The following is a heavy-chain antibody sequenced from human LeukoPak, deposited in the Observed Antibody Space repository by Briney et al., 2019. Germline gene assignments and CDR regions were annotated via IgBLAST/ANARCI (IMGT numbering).Heavy chain of an antibody. CDR3: ARDLGGHNWGA. D-gene: IGHD5-24*01. Sequence: SVKVSCKASGGTFSSYAISWVRQAPGQGLEWMGRIIPIFGTANYAQKFQGRVTITTGESTSTAYMELSSLRSEDTAVYYCARDLGGHNWGAWGQGTLVTVSS. V-gene: IGHV1-69*05. CDR2: IIPIFGTA. J-gene: IGHJ5*02. CDR1: GGTFSSYA.